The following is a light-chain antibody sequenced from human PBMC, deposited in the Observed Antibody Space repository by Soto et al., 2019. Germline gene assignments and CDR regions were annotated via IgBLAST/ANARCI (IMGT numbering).Light chain of an antibody. CDR1: QTINTRD. Sequence: EIGLTQSPGTLSLSPGERATLSSRASQTINTRDLAWDQQRPGQAPRLLLYGASSRATGIPDRFTGSGSGTDFTLTISRLEPEDFAVYYCQQYDTFGQGTKMEIK. CDR3: QQYDT. V-gene: IGKV3-20*01. CDR2: GAS. J-gene: IGKJ2*01.